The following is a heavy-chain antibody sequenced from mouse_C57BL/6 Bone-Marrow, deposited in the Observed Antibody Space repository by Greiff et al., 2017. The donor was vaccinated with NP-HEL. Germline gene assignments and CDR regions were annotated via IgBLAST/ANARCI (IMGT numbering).Heavy chain of an antibody. CDR1: GYTFTSYW. CDR2: IHPNSGST. J-gene: IGHJ2*01. D-gene: IGHD2-4*01. Sequence: VKLQQPGAELVKPGASVKLSCKASGYTFTSYWMHWVKQRPGQGLEWIGMIHPNSGSTNYNEKFKSKATLTVDKSSSTAYMQLSSLTSEDSAVYYCARGTMITTVFDYWGQGTTLTVSS. V-gene: IGHV1-64*01. CDR3: ARGTMITTVFDY.